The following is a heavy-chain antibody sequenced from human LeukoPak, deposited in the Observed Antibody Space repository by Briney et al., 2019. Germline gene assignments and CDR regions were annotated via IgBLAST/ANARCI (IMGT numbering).Heavy chain of an antibody. CDR1: GYSISSGYY. CDR3: ARITMVRGATPHDY. Sequence: SETLSLTCTVSGYSISSGYYWGWIRQPPGKGLESIGSIYHSGSTYYNPSLKSRVTISVDTSKNQFSLKLSSVTAADTAVYYCARITMVRGATPHDYWGQGTLVTVSS. D-gene: IGHD3-10*01. CDR2: IYHSGST. J-gene: IGHJ4*02. V-gene: IGHV4-38-2*02.